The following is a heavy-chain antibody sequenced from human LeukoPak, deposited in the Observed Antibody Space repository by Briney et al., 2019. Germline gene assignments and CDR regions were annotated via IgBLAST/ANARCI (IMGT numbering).Heavy chain of an antibody. V-gene: IGHV4-34*01. D-gene: IGHD3-16*01. Sequence: SETLSLTCAVYGGSFSGYYWSWIRQPPGKGLEGIGEINDSGSSNYSPSLKSRVTISVDASKNQFSLTLSSVTAADTAVYYCARLPTDYDYVWGSSYWGQGTLVTVSS. CDR3: ARLPTDYDYVWGSSY. J-gene: IGHJ4*02. CDR2: INDSGSS. CDR1: GGSFSGYY.